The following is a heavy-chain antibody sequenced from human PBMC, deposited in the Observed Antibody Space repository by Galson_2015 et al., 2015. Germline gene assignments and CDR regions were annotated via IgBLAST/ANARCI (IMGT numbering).Heavy chain of an antibody. Sequence: SLRLSCAASGFTFSAYGMHWVRQAPGKGLEWVSFISSDGRNKNHADSVKGRFTISRDNSANTLYLQMSSLRDEDTALYYCAKDSSTWNGNWFDPWGQGTLVIVSS. CDR3: AKDSSTWNGNWFDP. V-gene: IGHV3-30*18. CDR2: ISSDGRNK. J-gene: IGHJ5*02. D-gene: IGHD6-13*01. CDR1: GFTFSAYG.